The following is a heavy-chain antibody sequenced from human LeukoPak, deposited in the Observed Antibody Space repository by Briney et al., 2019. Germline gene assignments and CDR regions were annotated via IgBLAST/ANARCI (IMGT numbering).Heavy chain of an antibody. CDR3: ASSLIVVRQPFDY. Sequence: GGSLRLSCAASGFTFSSYEMNWVRQAPGKGLEWVSYISSSGSTIYYADSVKGRFTISRDNAKNSLYLQMNSLRAEDTAVYYCASSLIVVRQPFDYWGQGTLVTVSS. V-gene: IGHV3-48*03. J-gene: IGHJ4*02. CDR1: GFTFSSYE. D-gene: IGHD1-26*01. CDR2: ISSSGSTI.